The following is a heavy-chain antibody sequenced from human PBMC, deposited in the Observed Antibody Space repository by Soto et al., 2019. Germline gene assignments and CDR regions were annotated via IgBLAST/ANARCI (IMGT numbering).Heavy chain of an antibody. Sequence: GASVKVSCKASGYTFTSYGISWVRQAPGQGLEWMGWISAYNGSTNYAQKLQGRVTMTTDTSTSTAYMELRSLRSDDTAVYYCARDPLYSSGWLNWFDPWGQGTLVTVS. CDR3: ARDPLYSSGWLNWFDP. V-gene: IGHV1-18*04. CDR2: ISAYNGST. D-gene: IGHD6-19*01. CDR1: GYTFTSYG. J-gene: IGHJ5*02.